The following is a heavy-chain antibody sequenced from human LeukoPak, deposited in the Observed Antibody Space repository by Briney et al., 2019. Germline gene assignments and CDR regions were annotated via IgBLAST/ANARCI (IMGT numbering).Heavy chain of an antibody. Sequence: ASVKVSCKASGYTFTSYGISWVRQAPGQGPEWMGWISAYNGNTNYAQKLQGRVTMTTDTSTSTAYMELRSLRSDDTAIYYCARAVAARTEFDYWGQGTLVTVSS. CDR2: ISAYNGNT. D-gene: IGHD6-6*01. J-gene: IGHJ4*02. CDR1: GYTFTSYG. V-gene: IGHV1-18*01. CDR3: ARAVAARTEFDY.